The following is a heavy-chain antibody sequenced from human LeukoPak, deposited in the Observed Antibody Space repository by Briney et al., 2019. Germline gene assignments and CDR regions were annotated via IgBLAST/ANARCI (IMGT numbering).Heavy chain of an antibody. CDR3: ARVRRFNGPYNVYFDY. CDR2: MQYTGST. D-gene: IGHD2-8*01. V-gene: IGHV4-59*01. CDR1: GGPISSYY. J-gene: IGHJ4*02. Sequence: SETLSLTCTVSGGPISSYYWSWIRQPPGKGLEWIAYMQYTGSTSYNPSLKSRVTISLDSSNSQLSLKLKSVTAADTAVYFCARVRRFNGPYNVYFDYWGQGTLVTVSS.